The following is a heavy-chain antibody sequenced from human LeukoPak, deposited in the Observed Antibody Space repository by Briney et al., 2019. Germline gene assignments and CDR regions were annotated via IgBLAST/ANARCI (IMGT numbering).Heavy chain of an antibody. J-gene: IGHJ4*02. Sequence: SVKVSCEASGGTFSSYAISWVRQAPGQGLEWMGGIIPIFGTANYAQKFQGRVTITADESTSTAYMELSSLRSEDTAVYYCARGGVAAANDYDYWGQGTLVTVSS. V-gene: IGHV1-69*13. CDR1: GGTFSSYA. CDR3: ARGGVAAANDYDY. CDR2: IIPIFGTA. D-gene: IGHD6-13*01.